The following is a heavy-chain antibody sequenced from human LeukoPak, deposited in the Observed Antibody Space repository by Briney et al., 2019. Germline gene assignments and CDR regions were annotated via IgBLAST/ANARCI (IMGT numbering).Heavy chain of an antibody. Sequence: KPSETLSLTCTVSGGSISTYYWSWIRQPPGKGLEWIGYIYYSGSTNYNPSHKSRVTISVDTSKNQFSLKLSSVTAADTALYYCARSRGYFDYWGQGTLVTVSS. D-gene: IGHD6-13*01. J-gene: IGHJ4*02. V-gene: IGHV4-59*01. CDR3: ARSRGYFDY. CDR1: GGSISTYY. CDR2: IYYSGST.